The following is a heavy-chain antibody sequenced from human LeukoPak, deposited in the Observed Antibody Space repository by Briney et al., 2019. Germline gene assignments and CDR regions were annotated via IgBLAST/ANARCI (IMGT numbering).Heavy chain of an antibody. D-gene: IGHD2-15*01. V-gene: IGHV1-69*05. CDR1: GGTFSSYE. J-gene: IGHJ4*02. Sequence: ASVKVSCKASGGTFSSYEISWVRQAPGQGLEWMGGIIPMFGTAKYAQEFQGRVTITRDTSASTAYMELSSLRSEDMAVYYCARDAGGYCSGGSCHRSYYFDYWGQGTLVTVSS. CDR2: IIPMFGTA. CDR3: ARDAGGYCSGGSCHRSYYFDY.